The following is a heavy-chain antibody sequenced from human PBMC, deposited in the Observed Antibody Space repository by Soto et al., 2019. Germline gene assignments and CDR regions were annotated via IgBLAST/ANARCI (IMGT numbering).Heavy chain of an antibody. Sequence: QVQLVQSGAEVKKPGASVKVSCKASGYTFTSYYMHWVRQAPGQGLEWMGIINPSGGSTSYAQKFQGGVTMTRDTSTSTVYMELSSLRSEDTAVYYCAVIRITMVRGVIMSDYYYGMDVWGQGTTVTVSS. J-gene: IGHJ6*02. CDR1: GYTFTSYY. V-gene: IGHV1-46*01. D-gene: IGHD3-10*01. CDR3: AVIRITMVRGVIMSDYYYGMDV. CDR2: INPSGGST.